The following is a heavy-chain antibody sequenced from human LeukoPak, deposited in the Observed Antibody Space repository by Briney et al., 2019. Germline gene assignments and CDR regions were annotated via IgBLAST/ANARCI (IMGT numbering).Heavy chain of an antibody. D-gene: IGHD4-23*01. Sequence: ASVKVSCKAYGYTFSSYAMHWVRQAHGKRLEWMGWINAGNGNTKYSQKFQGRVTITRDTSASTAYMELSSLRSEDTAVYYCTYGGRAGGYWGQGTLVTVSS. CDR1: GYTFSSYA. CDR3: TYGGRAGGY. J-gene: IGHJ4*02. CDR2: INAGNGNT. V-gene: IGHV1-3*01.